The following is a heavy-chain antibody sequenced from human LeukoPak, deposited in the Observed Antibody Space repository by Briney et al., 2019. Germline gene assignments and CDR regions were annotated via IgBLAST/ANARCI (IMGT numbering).Heavy chain of an antibody. CDR1: GFTFSAYE. CDR2: ISGSGDTI. CDR3: VSAYGGLLDY. Sequence: GGPLTLPCAASGFTFSAYEMKWVRQAPGKGVEWLSYISGSGDTIYYAESVKGRFTISRDNAKNSLYLQMSSLRAEDTAVYYCVSAYGGLLDYWGQRTLVTVSS. D-gene: IGHD3-16*01. J-gene: IGHJ4*02. V-gene: IGHV3-48*03.